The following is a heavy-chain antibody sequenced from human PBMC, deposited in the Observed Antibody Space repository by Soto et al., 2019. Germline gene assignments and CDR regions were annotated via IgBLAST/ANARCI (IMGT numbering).Heavy chain of an antibody. V-gene: IGHV4-30-2*01. D-gene: IGHD3-22*01. CDR1: GGSISSGGYS. Sequence: PSETLSLTCAVSGGSISSGGYSWSWIRQPPGKGLEWIGYIYHSGSTYYNPSLKSRVTISVDRSKNQFSLKLSSVTAADTAVYYCASSSKVNSSGYYYSYGMDVWGQGTTVTVSS. CDR3: ASSSKVNSSGYYYSYGMDV. CDR2: IYHSGST. J-gene: IGHJ6*02.